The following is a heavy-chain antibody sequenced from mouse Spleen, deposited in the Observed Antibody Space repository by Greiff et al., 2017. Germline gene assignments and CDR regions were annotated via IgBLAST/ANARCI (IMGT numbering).Heavy chain of an antibody. V-gene: IGHV1-61*01. J-gene: IGHJ4*01. CDR3: ARGGDVDYAMDY. Sequence: QVQLQQSGAELVRPGSSVKLSCKASGYTFTSYWMDWVKQRPGQGLEWIGNIYPSDSETHYNQKFKDKATLTVDKSSSTAYMQLSSLTSEDSAVYYCARGGDVDYAMDYWGQGTSVTVSS. CDR2: IYPSDSET. CDR1: GYTFTSYW.